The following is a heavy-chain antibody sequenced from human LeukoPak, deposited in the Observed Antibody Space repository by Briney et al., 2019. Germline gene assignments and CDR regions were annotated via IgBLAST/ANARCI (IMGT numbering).Heavy chain of an antibody. CDR3: ARERGILRGDAFDL. CDR1: GVSFSTYY. J-gene: IGHJ3*01. D-gene: IGHD1-26*01. CDR2: IYSSGNT. V-gene: IGHV4-4*07. Sequence: PSGTLSLTCTVFGVSFSTYYWTWIRQPAGKGPEWIGRIYSSGNTNYNPSLESRVTMSIDTSKHQFSLKLTSVTAADTAVYYCARERGILRGDAFDLWGQGTMVTVSA.